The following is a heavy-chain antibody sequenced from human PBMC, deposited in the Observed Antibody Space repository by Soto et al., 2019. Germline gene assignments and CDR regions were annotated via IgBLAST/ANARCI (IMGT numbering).Heavy chain of an antibody. J-gene: IGHJ4*02. Sequence: SETLSLTCAVSGGSISGSNWWSWDRQPPGKGLEWIGEIYHSGSTNYNPSLKSRVTISVDKSKNQFSLKLSSVTAADTAVYYCAQRTPRTVIYDYWGQGILVTVSS. V-gene: IGHV4-4*02. CDR1: GGSISGSNW. CDR2: IYHSGST. CDR3: AQRTPRTVIYDY.